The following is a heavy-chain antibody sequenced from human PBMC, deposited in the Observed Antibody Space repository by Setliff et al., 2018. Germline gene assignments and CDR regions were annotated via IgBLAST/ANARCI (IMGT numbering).Heavy chain of an antibody. CDR3: ARSAVAELSWFDP. Sequence: SETLSLTCTVSDDSISSRHYYWSWIRQPAGKGLEWLGQIYTSWSTNYNPSLKGRATLSIDASKRQFSLKLTSVTAADTAVYYCARSAVAELSWFDPWGQGTLVTVSS. J-gene: IGHJ5*02. CDR2: IYTSWST. V-gene: IGHV4-61*09. D-gene: IGHD6-19*01. CDR1: DDSISSRHYY.